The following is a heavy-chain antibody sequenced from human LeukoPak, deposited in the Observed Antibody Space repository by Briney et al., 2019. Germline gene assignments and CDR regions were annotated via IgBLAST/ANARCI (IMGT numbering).Heavy chain of an antibody. CDR2: ISSSSSYI. CDR1: GFTFSSYS. V-gene: IGHV3-21*01. D-gene: IGHD3-22*01. Sequence: PGGSLRLSCAASGFTFSSYSMNWVRQAPGKGLEWVSSISSSSSYIYYADSVKGRFTISRDNSKNMLYLQMNSLRVEDTAVYYCAKDGPPYYYDSSGLLDYWGQGTLVTVSS. J-gene: IGHJ4*02. CDR3: AKDGPPYYYDSSGLLDY.